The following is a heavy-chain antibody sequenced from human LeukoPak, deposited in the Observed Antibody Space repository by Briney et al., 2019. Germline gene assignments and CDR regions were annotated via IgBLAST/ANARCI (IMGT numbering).Heavy chain of an antibody. CDR2: ISSSSSTI. D-gene: IGHD2-15*01. CDR3: ARGLCSGGSCYLDWYFDL. Sequence: GGSLRLSCVASGFTFSSYTMNWVRQAPGKGLEWVSYISSSSSTIYYADSVKGRFTISRDNAKNSLYLQMTSLRAEDTAVYYCARGLCSGGSCYLDWYFDLWGRGTLVTVSS. J-gene: IGHJ2*01. V-gene: IGHV3-48*01. CDR1: GFTFSSYT.